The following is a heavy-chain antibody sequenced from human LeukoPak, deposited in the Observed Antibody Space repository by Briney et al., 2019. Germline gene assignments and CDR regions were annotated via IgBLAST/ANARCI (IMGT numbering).Heavy chain of an antibody. Sequence: GGSLRLSCVASGFIFSNYGMHWVRQAPGKGLEWVAVIWYDGSNKYYADSLKGRFTISRDNSKNTLYLQMNSLRAEDTAVYYCARAEGIQLWVIDYWGQGTQVTVSS. V-gene: IGHV3-33*08. CDR1: GFIFSNYG. D-gene: IGHD5-18*01. CDR3: ARAEGIQLWVIDY. J-gene: IGHJ4*02. CDR2: IWYDGSNK.